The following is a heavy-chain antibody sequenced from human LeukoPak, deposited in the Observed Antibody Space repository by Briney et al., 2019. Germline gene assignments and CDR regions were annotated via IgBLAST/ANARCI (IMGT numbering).Heavy chain of an antibody. D-gene: IGHD3-22*01. V-gene: IGHV3-48*03. CDR3: ARGKKTYYYDSSGYAGNWFDP. CDR1: GFTFSSYE. Sequence: PGGSLRLSCAASGFTFSSYEMNWVRQAPGKGLEWVSYISSSGSTIYYADSVKGRFTISRDNAKNSLYLQMNSLRAEDTAVYYCARGKKTYYYDSSGYAGNWFDPWGQGTLVTVSS. J-gene: IGHJ5*02. CDR2: ISSSGSTI.